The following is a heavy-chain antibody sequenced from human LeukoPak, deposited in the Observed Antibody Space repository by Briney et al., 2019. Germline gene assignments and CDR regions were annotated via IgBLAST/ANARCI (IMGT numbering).Heavy chain of an antibody. Sequence: PGGSLRLSCAASGFTFSSYAMHWVRQAPGKGLEYVSAISSDGGSTYYANSVKGRFTISRDNSKNTLYLQMGSLGAEDMAVYYCARLVGGSLYFDYWGQGTLVTVSS. J-gene: IGHJ4*02. CDR2: ISSDGGST. D-gene: IGHD1-26*01. CDR3: ARLVGGSLYFDY. V-gene: IGHV3-64*01. CDR1: GFTFSSYA.